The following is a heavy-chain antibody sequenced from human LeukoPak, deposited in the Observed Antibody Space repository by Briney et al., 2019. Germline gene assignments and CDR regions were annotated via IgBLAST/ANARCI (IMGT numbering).Heavy chain of an antibody. CDR1: GGTFSSYA. CDR2: IIPIFGTA. D-gene: IGHD6-19*01. Sequence: SVKVSCKASGGTFSSYAISWVRQAPGQGLEWMGGIIPIFGTANYAQKFQGRVTITADESTSTAYMELSSLRSEDTAVYYCARGLWRWLGHYYYYGMDVWGQGTTVTVSS. CDR3: ARGLWRWLGHYYYYGMDV. J-gene: IGHJ6*02. V-gene: IGHV1-69*01.